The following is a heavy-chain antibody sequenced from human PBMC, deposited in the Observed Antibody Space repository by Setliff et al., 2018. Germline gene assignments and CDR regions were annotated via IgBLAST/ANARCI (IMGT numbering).Heavy chain of an antibody. D-gene: IGHD2-2*01. CDR2: IQGTGNT. CDR3: RLAHCSTTSCEEALDY. J-gene: IGHJ4*02. Sequence: SETLSLTCTVTGGSFDSGTHYWSWIRQPAGKVPEWIGLIQGTGNTNYNPSLQSRATISIDTSKNQISLKITSVTAADTAVYYFRLAHCSTTSCEEALDYWSQGTPVTVSS. V-gene: IGHV4-61*02. CDR1: GGSFDSGTHY.